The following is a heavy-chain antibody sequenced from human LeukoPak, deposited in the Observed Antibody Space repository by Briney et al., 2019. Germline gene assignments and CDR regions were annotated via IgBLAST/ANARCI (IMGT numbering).Heavy chain of an antibody. J-gene: IGHJ4*02. D-gene: IGHD5-18*01. V-gene: IGHV3-53*04. CDR2: IYSGGTT. Sequence: PGGSLRLSCTASGFTFSTYEMTWVRQAPGKGLQWVSTIYSGGTTYYADSVMRRFTISRHNSRNTLYLQMNSLRAEDTAVYYCARVDTVMAYYFDLWGQGTLVTVSS. CDR1: GFTFSTYE. CDR3: ARVDTVMAYYFDL.